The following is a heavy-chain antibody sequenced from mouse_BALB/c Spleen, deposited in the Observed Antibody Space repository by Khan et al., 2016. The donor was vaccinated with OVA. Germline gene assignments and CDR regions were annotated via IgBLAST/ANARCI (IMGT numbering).Heavy chain of an antibody. CDR2: ISYSGST. V-gene: IGHV3-2*02. J-gene: IGHJ4*01. CDR1: GYSFTSDYA. CDR3: ASELGRYYAMDY. Sequence: EVQLLESGPGLVKPSQSLSLTCTVAGYSFTSDYAWNLLRQLPGNKLEWMGYISYSGSTGYNPSLKIRITITRDTSKNQFLLQLNSETTEDTANYCCASELGRYYAMDYWGQGTSVTVSS.